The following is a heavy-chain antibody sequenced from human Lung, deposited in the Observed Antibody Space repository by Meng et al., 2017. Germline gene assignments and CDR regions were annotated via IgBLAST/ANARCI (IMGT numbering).Heavy chain of an antibody. CDR1: GGSFSDYY. V-gene: IGHV4-34*01. Sequence: QVQLQRGGAGLLKPSETLSLTGVVSGGSFSDYYWSWIRQPPGKGLEWIGEINHSGSTNYNPSLESRATISVDTSQNNLSLKLSSVTAADSAVYYCARGPTTMAHDFDYWGQGTLVTVSS. CDR3: ARGPTTMAHDFDY. CDR2: INHSGST. J-gene: IGHJ4*02. D-gene: IGHD4-11*01.